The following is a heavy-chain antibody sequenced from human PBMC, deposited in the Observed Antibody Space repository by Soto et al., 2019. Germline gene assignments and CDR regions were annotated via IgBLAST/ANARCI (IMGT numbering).Heavy chain of an antibody. CDR3: ARLPLGDIVVVPTYGMDV. CDR2: IDPSDSYT. Sequence: INYGVSWILKKHEKGLEWMGRIDPSDSYTNYSPSFQGHVTISADKSISTAYLQWSSLKASDTAMYYFARLPLGDIVVVPTYGMDVWGQGTTVTVSS. CDR1: INYG. V-gene: IGHV5-10-1*01. D-gene: IGHD2-2*01. J-gene: IGHJ6*02.